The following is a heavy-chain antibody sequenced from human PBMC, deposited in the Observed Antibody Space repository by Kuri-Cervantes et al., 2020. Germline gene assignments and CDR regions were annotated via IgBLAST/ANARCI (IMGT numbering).Heavy chain of an antibody. V-gene: IGHV4-61*02. CDR2: IYTSGST. Sequence: SETLSLTCTVSGGPISSGSYYWSWIRQPAGKGLEWIGRIYTSGSTNYNPSLKSRVTISVDTSKNQFSLKLSSVTAADTAVYYWASGVVTRAYYYYGMDVWGQGTTVTVSS. J-gene: IGHJ6*02. CDR1: GGPISSGSYY. CDR3: ASGVVTRAYYYYGMDV. D-gene: IGHD4-23*01.